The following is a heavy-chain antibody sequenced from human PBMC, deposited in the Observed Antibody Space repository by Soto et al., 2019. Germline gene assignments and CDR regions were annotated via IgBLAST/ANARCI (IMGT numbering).Heavy chain of an antibody. CDR2: ISSSSSYI. Sequence: GGSLGLSCAASGLTFRSYSMNWVRQAPGKGLEWVSSISSSSSYIYYADSVKGRFTISRDKSISTAYLQWSSLKASDTAMYYCARDGGAGIDYWGQGTLVTVSS. CDR3: ARDGGAGIDY. V-gene: IGHV3-21*04. D-gene: IGHD3-16*01. CDR1: GLTFRSYS. J-gene: IGHJ4*02.